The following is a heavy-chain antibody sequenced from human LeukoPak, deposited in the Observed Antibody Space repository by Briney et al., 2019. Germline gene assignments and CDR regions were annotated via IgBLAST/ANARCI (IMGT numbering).Heavy chain of an antibody. Sequence: SETLSLTCTVSGGSISSGSYYWSWIRQPAGKGLEWIGRIYTSGSTNYNPSLKSRVTISVDTSKNQFSLKLSSVTAADTAVYYCAREPPDYYDSSGYDSPYWGQGTLVTVSS. D-gene: IGHD3-22*01. CDR1: GGSISSGSYY. J-gene: IGHJ4*02. CDR2: IYTSGST. V-gene: IGHV4-61*02. CDR3: AREPPDYYDSSGYDSPY.